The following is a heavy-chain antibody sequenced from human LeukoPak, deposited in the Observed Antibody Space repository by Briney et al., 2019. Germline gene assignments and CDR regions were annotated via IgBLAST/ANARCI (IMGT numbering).Heavy chain of an antibody. Sequence: GGSLRLSCAASGFTFSSYSMNWVCQAPGKGLEWVSYISSSSSTIYYADSVKGRFTIPRDNAKNSLYLQMNSLRAEDTAVYYCARGGDYNILGYWGQGTLVTVSS. D-gene: IGHD4-17*01. CDR2: ISSSSSTI. CDR1: GFTFSSYS. CDR3: ARGGDYNILGY. J-gene: IGHJ4*02. V-gene: IGHV3-48*01.